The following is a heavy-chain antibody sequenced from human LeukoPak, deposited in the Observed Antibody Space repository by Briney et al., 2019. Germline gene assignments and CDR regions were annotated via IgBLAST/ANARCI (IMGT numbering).Heavy chain of an antibody. CDR3: ARDQGYSSSWTYWYFDL. CDR1: GGSISSYC. Sequence: SETLSLTCTVSGGSISSYCWSWIRQPPGKGLEWIGYIYYSGSTNYNPSLKSRVTISVDTSKNQFSRKLSSVTAEDTAVYYCARDQGYSSSWTYWYFDLWGRGTLVTVSS. V-gene: IGHV4-59*01. D-gene: IGHD6-13*01. CDR2: IYYSGST. J-gene: IGHJ2*01.